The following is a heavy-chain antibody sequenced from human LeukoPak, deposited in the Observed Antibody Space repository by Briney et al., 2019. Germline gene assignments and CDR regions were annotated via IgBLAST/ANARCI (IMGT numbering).Heavy chain of an antibody. Sequence: TGGSLRLSCAASGFTFSSYAMSWVRQAPGKGLEWVSAISGSGGSTYYADSVKGRFTISRDNSKNTLYLQMNSLRAEDTAVYYCAKGGYDFDRYFDYWGQGTLVTVSS. V-gene: IGHV3-23*01. CDR1: GFTFSSYA. CDR3: AKGGYDFDRYFDY. CDR2: ISGSGGST. D-gene: IGHD3-3*01. J-gene: IGHJ4*02.